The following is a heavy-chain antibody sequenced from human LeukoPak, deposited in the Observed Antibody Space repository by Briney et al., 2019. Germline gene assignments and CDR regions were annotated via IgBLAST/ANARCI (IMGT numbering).Heavy chain of an antibody. CDR1: GYTFTSYD. V-gene: IGHV1-8*03. D-gene: IGHD3-16*01. CDR3: ERGRRLRLGEFRWFDP. Sequence: ASVKASCKASGYTFTSYDINWVRQATGQGREWMGWMNPNSGNTGYAQKFQGRVTITRNTSISTAYMELSSLRSEDTAVYYCERGRRLRLGEFRWFDPWGQGTLGTVSS. CDR2: MNPNSGNT. J-gene: IGHJ5*02.